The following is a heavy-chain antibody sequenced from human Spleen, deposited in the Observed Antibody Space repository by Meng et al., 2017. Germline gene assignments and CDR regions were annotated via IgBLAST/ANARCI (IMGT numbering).Heavy chain of an antibody. CDR1: GGSISSGGFS. V-gene: IGHV4-4*02. J-gene: IGHJ4*02. CDR3: TTLYGDSIS. D-gene: IGHD4-17*01. Sequence: QVQLQQSGPGLVQPSGTLSLTCAVSGGSISSGGFSWRWVRQPPGKGLEWIGEIYHSGRTNYNPSVKSRVSMSVDKSQNQFSLKLSSVAAADTAVYYCTTLYGDSISWGQGTLVTVSS. CDR2: IYHSGRT.